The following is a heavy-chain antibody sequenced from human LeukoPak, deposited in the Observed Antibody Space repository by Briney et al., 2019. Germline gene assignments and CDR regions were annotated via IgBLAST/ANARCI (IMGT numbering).Heavy chain of an antibody. CDR3: TTLLGYCSSTSCQRPYYYYGMDV. V-gene: IGHV3-15*01. J-gene: IGHJ6*02. D-gene: IGHD2-2*01. CDR1: GFTFSNAW. CDR2: IKSKTDGGTT. Sequence: GGSLRLSCAASGFTFSNAWMSWVRQAPGKGLEWVGRIKSKTDGGTTDYAAPVKGRFTISRDDSKNTLYLQMNSLKTEDTAEYYCTTLLGYCSSTSCQRPYYYYGMDVWGQGTTVTVSS.